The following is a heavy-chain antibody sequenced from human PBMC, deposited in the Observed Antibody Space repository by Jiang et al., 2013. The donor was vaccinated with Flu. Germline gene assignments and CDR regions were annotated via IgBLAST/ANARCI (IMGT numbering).Heavy chain of an antibody. Sequence: GAEVKKPGESLRISCKGSGYSFTSYWISWVRQMPGKGLEWMGRIDPSDSYTNYSPSFRGHVTISADKSISTAYLQWSSLKASDTAMYYCARHDGVVVVAAVGFDPWGQGTLVTVSS. D-gene: IGHD2-15*01. J-gene: IGHJ5*02. CDR2: IDPSDSYT. CDR3: ARHDGVVVVAAVGFDP. V-gene: IGHV5-10-1*01. CDR1: GYSFTSYW.